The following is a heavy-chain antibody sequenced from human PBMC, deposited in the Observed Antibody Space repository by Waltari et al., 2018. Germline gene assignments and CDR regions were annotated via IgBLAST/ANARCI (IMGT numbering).Heavy chain of an antibody. D-gene: IGHD1-1*01. CDR3: AAGGSWNPFDY. V-gene: IGHV3-23*01. CDR2: ISGGGVST. J-gene: IGHJ4*02. Sequence: EVQLLESGGGLVQPGGSLRLSCAASGFTFTGYAMSWVSQAPGKGLEWVTGISGGGVSTYYADSGKGRFTISRDNSMNTLYLQMNSLRAEDTAVYYCAAGGSWNPFDYWGQGTLVTVSA. CDR1: GFTFTGYA.